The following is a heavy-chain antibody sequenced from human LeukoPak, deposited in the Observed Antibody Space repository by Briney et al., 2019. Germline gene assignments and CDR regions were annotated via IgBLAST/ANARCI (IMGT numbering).Heavy chain of an antibody. CDR3: ARSEQLATFFDY. D-gene: IGHD6-13*01. CDR2: IYYSGST. V-gene: IGHV4-59*01. CDR1: GGSISSYY. Sequence: SETLSLTCTVSGGSISSYYWSWIRQPPGKGLEWIGYIYYSGSTNYNPSLKSRVTISVDTSKNLFSLKLSSVTAADTAVYYCARSEQLATFFDYWGEGTLVTVSS. J-gene: IGHJ4*02.